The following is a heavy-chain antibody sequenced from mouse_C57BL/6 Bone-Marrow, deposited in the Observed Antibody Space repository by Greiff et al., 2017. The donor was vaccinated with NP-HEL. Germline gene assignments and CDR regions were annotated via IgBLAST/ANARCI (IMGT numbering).Heavy chain of an antibody. V-gene: IGHV5-4*01. CDR3: ARDYYGSRRYFDV. CDR1: GFTFSSYA. J-gene: IGHJ1*03. CDR2: ISDGGSYT. D-gene: IGHD1-1*01. Sequence: EVKLVESGGGLVKPGGSLKLSCAASGFTFSSYAMSWVRQTPEKRLEWVATISDGGSYTYYPDNVKGRFTISRDNAKNNLYQQMSHLKSEDTAMYYCARDYYGSRRYFDVWGTGTTVTVSS.